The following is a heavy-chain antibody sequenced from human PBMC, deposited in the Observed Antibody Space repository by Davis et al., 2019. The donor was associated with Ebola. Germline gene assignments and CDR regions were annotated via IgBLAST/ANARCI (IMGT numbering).Heavy chain of an antibody. CDR2: ISSSGSTI. J-gene: IGHJ6*02. D-gene: IGHD2-2*02. CDR3: ARMYCSSTSCYILDYYGMDV. V-gene: IGHV3-48*03. Sequence: GESLKISCAASGFTFSSYEMNWVRQAPGKGLEWVSYISSSGSTIYYADSVKGRFTISRDNAKNSLYLQMNSLRAEDTAVYYCARMYCSSTSCYILDYYGMDVWGQGTTVTVSS. CDR1: GFTFSSYE.